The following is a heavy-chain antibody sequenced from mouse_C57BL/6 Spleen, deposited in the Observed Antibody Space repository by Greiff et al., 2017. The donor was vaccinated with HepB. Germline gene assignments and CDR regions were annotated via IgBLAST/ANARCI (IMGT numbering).Heavy chain of an antibody. CDR2: IWTGGGT. CDR3: ARNFLWYYEGYAMDY. V-gene: IGHV2-9-1*01. D-gene: IGHD2-1*01. CDR1: GFSLTSYA. Sequence: QVQLQQSGPGLVAPSQSLSITCTVSGFSLTSYATSWVRQPPGKGLEWLGVIWTGGGTNYNSALKSRLSISKDNSKSQVFLKMNSLQTDDTARYYCARNFLWYYEGYAMDYWGQGTSVTVSS. J-gene: IGHJ4*01.